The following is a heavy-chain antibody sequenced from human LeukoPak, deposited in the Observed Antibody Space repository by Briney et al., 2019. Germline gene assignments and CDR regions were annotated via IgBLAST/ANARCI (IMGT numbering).Heavy chain of an antibody. Sequence: GGSLRLSCAASGFTFSSYSMNWVRQAPGKGLEWGSYISGSSSTVYYADSVKGRFTISRDNGKNTLYLQMNSLRAEDTAVYYCARGSTYYDSSGQVPFDYWGQGTLVTVSS. J-gene: IGHJ4*02. CDR2: ISGSSSTV. D-gene: IGHD3-22*01. CDR3: ARGSTYYDSSGQVPFDY. V-gene: IGHV3-48*01. CDR1: GFTFSSYS.